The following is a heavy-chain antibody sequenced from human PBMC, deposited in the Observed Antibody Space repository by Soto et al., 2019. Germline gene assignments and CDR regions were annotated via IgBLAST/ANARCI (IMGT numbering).Heavy chain of an antibody. D-gene: IGHD1-26*01. CDR2: IIPIFGTA. J-gene: IGHJ5*02. CDR1: GGTFSSYA. CDR3: ARVDEGRLGGTMYNWFDP. Sequence: SVKVSCKASGGTFSSYAISWVRQAPGQGLEWMGWIIPIFGTANYAQKFQGRVTITADASTSTAYMELRSLRSDDTAVYYCARVDEGRLGGTMYNWFDPWGQGTLVTVSS. V-gene: IGHV1-69*13.